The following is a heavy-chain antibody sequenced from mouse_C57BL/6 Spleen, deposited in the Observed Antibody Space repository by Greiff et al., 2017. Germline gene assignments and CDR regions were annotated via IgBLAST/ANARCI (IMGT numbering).Heavy chain of an antibody. V-gene: IGHV1-81*01. CDR3: ARRDGYFYYFDY. CDR1: GYTFTSYG. J-gene: IGHJ2*01. Sequence: VQLQQSGAELARPGASVKLSCKASGYTFTSYGISWVKQRTGQGLEWIGEIYPRSGSTNYNEKFKSKATLTVDTSSSTAYMQLSSLTSEDSAVYYCARRDGYFYYFDYWGQGTTLTVSS. CDR2: IYPRSGST. D-gene: IGHD2-3*01.